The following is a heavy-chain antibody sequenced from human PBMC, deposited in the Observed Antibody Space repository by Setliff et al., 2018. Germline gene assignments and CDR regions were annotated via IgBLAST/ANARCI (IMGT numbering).Heavy chain of an antibody. CDR3: ARSPANGGHDAFDI. Sequence: GGSLRLSCAASGFAFNNAWMNWVRQAPGKGLEWVGRIKSKSDGETVDYAAPVKGRFIISRDDSRNTVYLQLKGLKTEDTAVFYCARSPANGGHDAFDIWGQGTMVTV. CDR2: IKSKSDGETV. D-gene: IGHD6-25*01. J-gene: IGHJ3*02. CDR1: GFAFNNAW. V-gene: IGHV3-15*01.